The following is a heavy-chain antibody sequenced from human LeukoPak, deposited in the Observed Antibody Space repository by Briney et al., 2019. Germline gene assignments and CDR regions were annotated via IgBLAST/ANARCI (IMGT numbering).Heavy chain of an antibody. V-gene: IGHV3-23*01. Sequence: GGSLRLSCAASGFTIGNRAMGLFRQASGKGLEWVSLNIGSGGTTYYAGSVKGRFTVFRDTSRNTLHSQMNNLRAEDTALYYCARRGYNYGQFDLWGPGTLVTVSS. CDR1: GFTIGNRA. CDR3: ARRGYNYGQFDL. D-gene: IGHD5-18*01. J-gene: IGHJ4*02. CDR2: NIGSGGTT.